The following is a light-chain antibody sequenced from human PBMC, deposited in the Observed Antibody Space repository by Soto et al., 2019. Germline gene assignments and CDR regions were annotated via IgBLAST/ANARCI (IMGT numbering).Light chain of an antibody. CDR1: SSNIGAGYD. CDR2: GNS. J-gene: IGLJ2*01. Sequence: QSVLTQPPSVSGAPGQRVTICCTGSSSNIGAGYDVHWYQQLPGTAPKLLIYGNSNRPSGVPDRFSGSKSGTSASLAITGLKAEDEADYYCQSYDSSLSGVVFGGGTKVTVL. V-gene: IGLV1-40*01. CDR3: QSYDSSLSGVV.